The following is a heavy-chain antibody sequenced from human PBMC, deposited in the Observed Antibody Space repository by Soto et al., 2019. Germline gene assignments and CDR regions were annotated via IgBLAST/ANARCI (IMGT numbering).Heavy chain of an antibody. CDR1: GGTFSSYA. V-gene: IGHV1-69*01. CDR2: IIPIFGTA. Sequence: QVQLVQSGAEVKKPGSSVKVSCKASGGTFSSYAISWVRQAPGQGLEWMGGIIPIFGTANYAQKFQGRVTVTADESTSTAYMELSSLRSEDTTVYYCAREGEIAGYYFWSGQPYYFAYCGQGTLVTVSS. D-gene: IGHD3-3*01. CDR3: AREGEIAGYYFWSGQPYYFAY. J-gene: IGHJ4*02.